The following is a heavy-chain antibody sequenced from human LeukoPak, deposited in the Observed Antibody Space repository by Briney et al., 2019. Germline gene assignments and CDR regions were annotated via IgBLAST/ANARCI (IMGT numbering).Heavy chain of an antibody. Sequence: PSQTLSLTCSVSGDSISSGDHYWTWFRQPPGKGLEWIGYTYSSGGAFYNPSLKSRVAISLDASENQFSLKVTSVTAADTALYFCARQKIRGNIIMESYWGQGTLVTVSS. CDR1: GDSISSGDHY. CDR2: TYSSGGA. J-gene: IGHJ4*02. CDR3: ARQKIRGNIIMESY. V-gene: IGHV4-30-4*08. D-gene: IGHD3-10*01.